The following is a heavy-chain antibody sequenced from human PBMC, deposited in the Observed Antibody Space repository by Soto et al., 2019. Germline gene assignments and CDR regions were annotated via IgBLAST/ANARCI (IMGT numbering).Heavy chain of an antibody. CDR2: ISGSGGST. V-gene: IGHV3-23*01. D-gene: IGHD3-3*01. J-gene: IGHJ4*02. Sequence: EVHLLESGGGLIQPGGSLRLSCAASGFTFSGYAMSWVRQAPGRGLEWVSAISGSGGSTFYADSVKGRFTISRDNSKETMYVQMHSLRAEDTAVYYCAKATYYDFWSGSGPFDYWGLGALVSVSS. CDR1: GFTFSGYA. CDR3: AKATYYDFWSGSGPFDY.